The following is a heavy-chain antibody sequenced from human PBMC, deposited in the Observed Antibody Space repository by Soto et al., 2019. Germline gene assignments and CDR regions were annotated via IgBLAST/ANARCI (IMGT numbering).Heavy chain of an antibody. CDR1: GFTFSSYG. J-gene: IGHJ4*02. CDR2: ISYDGSNK. D-gene: IGHD5-12*01. V-gene: IGHV3-30*18. Sequence: PGGSLRLSCAASGFTFSSYGMHGVRQAPGKGLEWVAVISYDGSNKYYADSVKGRFTISRDNSKNTLYLQMNSLRAEDTAVYYCAKDRYSGYDLDYFDYWGQGTLVTVSS. CDR3: AKDRYSGYDLDYFDY.